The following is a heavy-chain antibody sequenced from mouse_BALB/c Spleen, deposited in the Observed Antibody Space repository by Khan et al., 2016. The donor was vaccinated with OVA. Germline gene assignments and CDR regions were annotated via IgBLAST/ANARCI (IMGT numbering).Heavy chain of an antibody. D-gene: IGHD1-1*01. CDR3: ARIYGSDCDY. J-gene: IGHJ2*01. CDR2: INPHIGET. CDR1: GYSFTGYF. Sequence: VQLKQSGPELVKPGASVKISCKASGYSFTGYFMNWVMQSHGKSLVWIGRINPHIGETFYNQKFKGKATLTVDESSSTAHMELQSLASEDSAVYYGARIYGSDCDYWGQGTTLTGSS. V-gene: IGHV1-20*02.